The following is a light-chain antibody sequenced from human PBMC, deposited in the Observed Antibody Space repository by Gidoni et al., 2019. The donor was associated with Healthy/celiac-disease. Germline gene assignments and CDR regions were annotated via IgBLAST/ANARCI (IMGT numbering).Light chain of an antibody. Sequence: SYVLTQPPSVSVAPGQTARSTCGGNNIGSKSLHWYQQKQGQAPVLVVSDDSDRPSGIPERFSGSNSGNTATLTISRVEAGDDAYYYCQVWDSSSAHPVFGGGTKLTVL. J-gene: IGLJ2*01. CDR2: DDS. CDR3: QVWDSSSAHPV. CDR1: NIGSKS. V-gene: IGLV3-21*02.